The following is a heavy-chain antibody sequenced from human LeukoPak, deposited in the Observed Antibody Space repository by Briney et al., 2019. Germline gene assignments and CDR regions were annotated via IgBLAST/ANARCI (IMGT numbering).Heavy chain of an antibody. V-gene: IGHV3-53*01. J-gene: IGHJ3*02. Sequence: GGSLRLSSAASGFTVSSNYMSWVRQAPGKGLEWVSAIYSGGSTYYADSVKGRFTISRDNSKNTLYLQMNSLRVEDTAVYYCAREIYCSASSCTGGVFDIWGQGTMVTVSS. CDR1: GFTVSSNY. D-gene: IGHD2-15*01. CDR2: IYSGGST. CDR3: AREIYCSASSCTGGVFDI.